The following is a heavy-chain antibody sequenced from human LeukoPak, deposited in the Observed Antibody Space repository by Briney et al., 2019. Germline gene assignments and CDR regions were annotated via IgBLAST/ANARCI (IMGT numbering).Heavy chain of an antibody. CDR2: ISDYNGNT. J-gene: IGHJ4*02. Sequence: ASVKVSCKASGYTFTSYGISWVRQAHGQGLEWMGWISDYNGNTNYAQKLQGRVTMTTDTSTSTAYMELRSLRSDDTAVYYCARETMVRGVFDYWGQGTLVTVSS. D-gene: IGHD3-10*01. V-gene: IGHV1-18*01. CDR1: GYTFTSYG. CDR3: ARETMVRGVFDY.